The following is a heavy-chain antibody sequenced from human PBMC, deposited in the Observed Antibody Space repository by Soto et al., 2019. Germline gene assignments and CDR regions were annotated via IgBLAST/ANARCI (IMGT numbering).Heavy chain of an antibody. CDR1: GFTFSSYA. D-gene: IGHD2-15*01. J-gene: IGHJ4*02. V-gene: IGHV3-23*01. Sequence: EVQLLESGGGLVQPGGSLRLSCAASGFTFSSYAMSWVRQAPGKGLEWVSAISGSGGSTYYADSVKGRFTISRDNSKNTLYLQRNGLRAEDTAVYYCAKDLDIVVVVAATPMDYWGQGTLVTVSS. CDR2: ISGSGGST. CDR3: AKDLDIVVVVAATPMDY.